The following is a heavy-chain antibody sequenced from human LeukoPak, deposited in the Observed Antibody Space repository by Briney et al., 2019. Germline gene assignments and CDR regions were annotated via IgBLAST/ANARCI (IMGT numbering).Heavy chain of an antibody. Sequence: SETLSLTCTVSGGSISSGGYYWSWIRQHPGKGLEWIGYIYYSGSTYYNPSLKSRVTISVDTSKNQLSLKLSSVTAADTAVYYCARDGGVPDDYYYGMDVWGQGTTVTVSS. J-gene: IGHJ6*02. CDR1: GGSISSGGYY. CDR2: IYYSGST. CDR3: ARDGGVPDDYYYGMDV. V-gene: IGHV4-31*03. D-gene: IGHD2-2*01.